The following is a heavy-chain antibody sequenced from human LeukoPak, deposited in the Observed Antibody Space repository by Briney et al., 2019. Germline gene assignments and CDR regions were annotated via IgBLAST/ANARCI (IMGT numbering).Heavy chain of an antibody. CDR3: ARDAPVVAAKSLAY. CDR2: IIPIFGTA. J-gene: IGHJ4*02. Sequence: SVKVSCKASGGTFSSYAISWVRQAPGQGLEWMGGIIPIFGTANYAQKFQGRVTITTDESTSTAYMELSSLRSEDTAVYYCARDAPVVAAKSLAYWGQGTLVTVSS. V-gene: IGHV1-69*05. CDR1: GGTFSSYA. D-gene: IGHD2-15*01.